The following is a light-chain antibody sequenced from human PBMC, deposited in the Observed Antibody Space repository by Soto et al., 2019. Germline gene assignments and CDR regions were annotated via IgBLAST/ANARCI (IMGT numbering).Light chain of an antibody. Sequence: QSVLTQPSSVSGSPGQSITISCTGTSSDVGSYNLVSWYQQHPGKAPKLMISEDRKRPSGVSDRFSGSKSGNAASLTISGLQAEDEADYYCCSYAGSSSYVFGTGTKVTVL. CDR3: CSYAGSSSYV. J-gene: IGLJ1*01. CDR2: EDR. V-gene: IGLV2-23*01. CDR1: SSDVGSYNL.